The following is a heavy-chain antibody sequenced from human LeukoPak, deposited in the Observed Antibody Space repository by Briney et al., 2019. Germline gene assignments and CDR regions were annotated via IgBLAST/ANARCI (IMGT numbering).Heavy chain of an antibody. CDR3: AKPPSKFYSNYHFDY. D-gene: IGHD4-11*01. V-gene: IGHV3-23*01. CDR2: ISGSGGST. J-gene: IGHJ4*02. CDR1: GFTFSSYA. Sequence: PGGSLRLSCAASGFTFSSYAMSWVRQAPGKGLEWVSAISGSGGSTYYADSVKGRFTISRENSKSTLYLQMNSLRAEDTAVYYCAKPPSKFYSNYHFDYWGQGTLVTVSS.